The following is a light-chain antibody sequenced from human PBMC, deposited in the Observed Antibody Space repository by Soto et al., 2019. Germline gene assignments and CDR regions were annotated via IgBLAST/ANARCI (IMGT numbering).Light chain of an antibody. CDR2: AAS. V-gene: IGKV1-39*01. Sequence: IQMTQSPSSLSASVGDRVTITCRASQSISSYLNWYQQKPGKAPKLLIYAASSLQSGVPSRFSGSGSGTDFTLTSSSLQPEDFATYYCQQYMSYSFGQGTKVDI. CDR1: QSISSY. CDR3: QQYMSYS. J-gene: IGKJ1*01.